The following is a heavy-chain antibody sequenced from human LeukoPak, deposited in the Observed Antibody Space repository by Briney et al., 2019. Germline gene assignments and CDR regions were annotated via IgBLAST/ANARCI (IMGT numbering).Heavy chain of an antibody. D-gene: IGHD3-16*02. CDR3: AKVQDYVWGSYRSSQEYFQH. CDR1: GFTFSRDS. CDR2: INGGGDPI. V-gene: IGHV3-48*01. Sequence: GGSLRLSCAASGFTFSRDSMNWVRQAPGKGLEWVAYINGGGDPILYADSVRGRFTISRDNAKNSLYLQMNNLRAEDTAVYYCAKVQDYVWGSYRSSQEYFQHWGQGTLVTVSS. J-gene: IGHJ1*01.